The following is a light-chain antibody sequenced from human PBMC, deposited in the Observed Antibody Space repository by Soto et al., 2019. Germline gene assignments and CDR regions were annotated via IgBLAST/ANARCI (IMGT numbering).Light chain of an antibody. J-gene: IGKJ5*01. CDR3: QRYSDWPPWT. CDR2: DAS. CDR1: QSVRSK. Sequence: EIVMTQSPATLSVPPGETATLSCRASQSVRSKLAGYQQTPGQAPRLLIYDASIRATGIPDRFIGSGSGTEFTLTITSLQSEDFAVYYCQRYSDWPPWTFGQGTRLEI. V-gene: IGKV3-15*01.